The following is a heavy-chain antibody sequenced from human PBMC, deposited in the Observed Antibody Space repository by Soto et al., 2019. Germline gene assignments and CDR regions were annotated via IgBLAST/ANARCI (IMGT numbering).Heavy chain of an antibody. CDR2: ISGSGGST. V-gene: IGHV3-23*01. Sequence: GGSLRLSCAASGFTFSSYAMSWVRQAPGKGLEWVSAISGSGGSTYYADSVKGRFTISRDNSKNTLYLQMNSLRAEDTAVYYCAKEGDYGDYWGQSLFDYWGQGTLVTVSS. J-gene: IGHJ4*02. CDR1: GFTFSSYA. CDR3: AKEGDYGDYWGQSLFDY. D-gene: IGHD4-17*01.